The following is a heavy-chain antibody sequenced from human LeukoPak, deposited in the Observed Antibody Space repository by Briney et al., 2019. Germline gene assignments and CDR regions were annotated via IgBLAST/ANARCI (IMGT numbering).Heavy chain of an antibody. V-gene: IGHV1-2*02. D-gene: IGHD5-12*01. J-gene: IGHJ6*03. CDR2: INPNSGGT. CDR3: ARGVATTNLPQYYYYMDV. Sequence: ASVKVSYKASGYTFTGYYMHWVRQAPGQGLEWMGWINPNSGGTNYAQKFQGRVTMTRDTSISTAYMELSRLRSDDTAVYYCARGVATTNLPQYYYYMDVWGKGTTVTVSS. CDR1: GYTFTGYY.